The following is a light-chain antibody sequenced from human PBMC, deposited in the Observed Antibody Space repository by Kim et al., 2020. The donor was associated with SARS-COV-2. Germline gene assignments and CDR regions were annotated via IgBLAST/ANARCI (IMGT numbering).Light chain of an antibody. CDR3: SAWDSSLSVWV. J-gene: IGLJ3*02. CDR2: RDN. Sequence: RQHATLPCTGNTHHVGYRGAAWLHQHQGHPPKLLSYRDNNRPSGISERFSASTSGNTASLTIPGLQPEDEADYYCSAWDSSLSVWVFGGGTKLTVL. V-gene: IGLV10-54*01. CDR1: THHVGYRG.